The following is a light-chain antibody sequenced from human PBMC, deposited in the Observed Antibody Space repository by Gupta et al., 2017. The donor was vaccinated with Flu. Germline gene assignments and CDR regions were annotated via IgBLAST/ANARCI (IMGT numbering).Light chain of an antibody. CDR1: QSVSSS. V-gene: IGKV3-15*01. Sequence: EIMMTQSLGTLSVSPGERATLSCRASQSVSSSLAWYQQKPGQAPRLLIYGASTRATGIPARFRGSGSGTEFTLTISSLQSEDFAVYYCQQDDNWPLTFGGGTKVEIK. CDR3: QQDDNWPLT. CDR2: GAS. J-gene: IGKJ4*01.